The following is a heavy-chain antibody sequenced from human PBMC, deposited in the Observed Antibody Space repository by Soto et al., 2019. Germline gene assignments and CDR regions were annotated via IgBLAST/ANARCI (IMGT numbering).Heavy chain of an antibody. CDR1: GGTCIEFG. CDR2: ISYDGSDT. Sequence: PVRSMRLPCNVAGGTCIEFGRHRIRQAPDKVLEWVSLISYDGSDTFSADSVRGRFIISRDNSKNTLYLQMNSLRPEDSAVYYCAIDHCSGSCYKYHGMDVWGQGITVTVSS. J-gene: IGHJ6*02. CDR3: AIDHCSGSCYKYHGMDV. V-gene: IGHV3-30*03. D-gene: IGHD3-10*02.